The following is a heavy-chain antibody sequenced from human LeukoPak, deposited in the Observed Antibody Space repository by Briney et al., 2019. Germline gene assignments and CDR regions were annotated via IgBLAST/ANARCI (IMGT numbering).Heavy chain of an antibody. V-gene: IGHV1-2*02. CDR2: INPTSGGT. J-gene: IGHJ4*02. CDR1: GYTFTGYY. Sequence: ASVKVSCKASGYTFTGYYMHWVRPAPGQGLEWMGWINPTSGGTNYAQKFQGRVTMTRDTSISTAYMELSSLRSDDAAFYYCATALSLADFDYWGQGTLVTVSS. CDR3: ATALSLADFDY. D-gene: IGHD3-16*01.